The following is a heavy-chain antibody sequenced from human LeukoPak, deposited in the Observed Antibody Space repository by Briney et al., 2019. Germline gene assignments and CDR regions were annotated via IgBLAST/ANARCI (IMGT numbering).Heavy chain of an antibody. J-gene: IGHJ4*02. CDR1: GYTFSSYS. V-gene: IGHV3-21*01. CDR3: VRLRRNSDTSGFYYYYDF. CDR2: ISVRSNYI. D-gene: IGHD3-22*01. Sequence: GGSLRLSCLASGYTFSSYSINWVRQAPGKGLEWVSSISVRSNYIYYADSVRGRFRISRDDARDSLYLQMTSLRAEDTALYYCVRLRRNSDTSGFYYYYDFWGQGTLVTVSS.